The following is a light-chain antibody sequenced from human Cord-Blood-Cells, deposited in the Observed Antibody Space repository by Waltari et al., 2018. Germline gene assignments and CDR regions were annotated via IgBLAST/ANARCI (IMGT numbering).Light chain of an antibody. J-gene: IGKJ1*01. CDR2: WAS. CDR1: QGVLYSSNNKNY. V-gene: IGKV4-1*01. CDR3: QQYYSTPQT. Sequence: DIVMTQSPDSLAVSLGERATINCKSSQGVLYSSNNKNYLAWYQQKPGQPPKLLIYWASTRESGVPDRFSGSGSGTDVNLTISSLQAEDVAVYYCQQYYSTPQTFGQGTKVEIK.